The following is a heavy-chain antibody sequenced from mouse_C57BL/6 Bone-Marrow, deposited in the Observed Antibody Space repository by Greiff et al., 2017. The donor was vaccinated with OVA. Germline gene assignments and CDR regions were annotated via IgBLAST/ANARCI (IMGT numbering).Heavy chain of an antibody. CDR3: ARKFPFYYAMDY. V-gene: IGHV1-4*01. J-gene: IGHJ4*01. CDR2: INPSSGYT. Sequence: QVQLQQSGAELARPGASVKMSCKASGYTFTSYTMHWVKQRPGQGLEWIGYINPSSGYTKYNQKFKDKATLTADKSSSTAYMQLSSLTSDDSAVYYCARKFPFYYAMDYWGQGTSVTVSS. CDR1: GYTFTSYT.